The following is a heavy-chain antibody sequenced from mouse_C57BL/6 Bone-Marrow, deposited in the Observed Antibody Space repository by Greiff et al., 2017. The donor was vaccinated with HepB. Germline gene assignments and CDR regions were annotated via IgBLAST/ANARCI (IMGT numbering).Heavy chain of an antibody. CDR3: ARTPITTVVATGFYYAMDY. CDR1: GYTFTDYY. J-gene: IGHJ4*01. D-gene: IGHD1-1*01. CDR2: INPYNGGT. Sequence: DVHLVESGPVLVKPGASVKMSCKASGYTFTDYYMNWVKQSHGKSLEWIGVINPYNGGTSYNQKFKGKATLTVDKSSSTAYMELNSLTSEDSAVYYCARTPITTVVATGFYYAMDYWGQGTSVTVSS. V-gene: IGHV1-19*01.